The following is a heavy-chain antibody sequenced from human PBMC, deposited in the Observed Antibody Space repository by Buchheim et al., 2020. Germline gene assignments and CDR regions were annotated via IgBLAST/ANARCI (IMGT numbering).Heavy chain of an antibody. D-gene: IGHD4-17*01. CDR3: AKTVTVGSYYFAY. Sequence: EVQLLESGGGLVQRGGSLRLSCGASGFTFSSNAMSWVRKAPGKGLEWVSDISAGGGRTYYSDSVKGRFTISRDDSKKTLYLQMNSLRAEDSAIYYCAKTVTVGSYYFAYWGQGTL. J-gene: IGHJ4*02. CDR2: ISAGGGRT. V-gene: IGHV3-23*01. CDR1: GFTFSSNA.